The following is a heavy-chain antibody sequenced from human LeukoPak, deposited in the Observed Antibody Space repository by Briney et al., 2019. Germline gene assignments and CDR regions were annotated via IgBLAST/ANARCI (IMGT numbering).Heavy chain of an antibody. CDR3: ARASPQNDFWSGYRTSYYYYYGMAV. J-gene: IGHJ6*02. CDR1: GVSFSGYY. D-gene: IGHD3-3*01. CDR2: INHSGST. V-gene: IGHV4-34*01. Sequence: SETLSLTCAVYGVSFSGYYWGWLRQPPGKGVEWVGVINHSGSTNYTPSLKSRVTISVHTSKNQFSLKLSPVTAADTAVYYCARASPQNDFWSGYRTSYYYYYGMAVWGQGSTVTVYS.